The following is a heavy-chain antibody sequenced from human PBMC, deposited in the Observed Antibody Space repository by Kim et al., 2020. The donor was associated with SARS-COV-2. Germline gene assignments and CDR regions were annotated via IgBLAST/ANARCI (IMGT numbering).Heavy chain of an antibody. CDR3: AKVHPGYSGYDLGYDSRVFDY. J-gene: IGHJ4*02. D-gene: IGHD5-12*01. CDR1: GFTFSSYG. Sequence: GGSLRLSCAASGFTFSSYGMHWVRQAPGKGLEWVAVISYDGSNKYYADSVKGRFTISRDNSKNTLYLQMNSLRAEDTAVYYCAKVHPGYSGYDLGYDSRVFDYWGQGTLVTVSS. V-gene: IGHV3-30*18. CDR2: ISYDGSNK.